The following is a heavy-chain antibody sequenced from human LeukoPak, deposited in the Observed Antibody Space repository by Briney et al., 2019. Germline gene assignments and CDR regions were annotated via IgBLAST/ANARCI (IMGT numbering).Heavy chain of an antibody. CDR3: AKNGYNSGWYDS. CDR1: GFTFSSYD. J-gene: IGHJ5*01. D-gene: IGHD6-25*01. CDR2: ISASGYTT. Sequence: PGRSLRLSCAASGFTFSSYDMSWVRQAPGKGLEWVSRISASGYTTYYADSVKGRFTLSRDNSKNTLYLQMNSLRAEDTALYYCAKNGYNSGWYDSWGQGILVTVSS. V-gene: IGHV3-23*01.